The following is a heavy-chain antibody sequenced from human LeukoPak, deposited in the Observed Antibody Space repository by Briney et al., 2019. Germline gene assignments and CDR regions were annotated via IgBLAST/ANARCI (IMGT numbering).Heavy chain of an antibody. CDR3: ARDLLLYYYDSSGPQFDY. V-gene: IGHV1-18*01. Sequence: GASVKVSCKASGYTFTSYGISWVRQAPGQGLEWMGWISAYNGNTNYAQKLQGRVTMTTDTSTSTAYMEQRSLRSDDTAVYYCARDLLLYYYDSSGPQFDYWGQGTLVTVSS. D-gene: IGHD3-22*01. CDR2: ISAYNGNT. J-gene: IGHJ4*02. CDR1: GYTFTSYG.